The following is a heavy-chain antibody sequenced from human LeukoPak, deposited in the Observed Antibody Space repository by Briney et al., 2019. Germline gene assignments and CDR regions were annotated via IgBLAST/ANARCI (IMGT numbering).Heavy chain of an antibody. D-gene: IGHD6-13*01. CDR1: GGSFSGYY. V-gene: IGHV4-34*01. CDR2: INHSGST. J-gene: IGHJ3*02. Sequence: SETLSLTCAVYGGSFSGYYWSWLRQPPGMGLEWIGEINHSGSTNYNPSRKRRVTISVDTSTNQFSLKLSSVTAADTAVYYCARHWGYSSSWYVAFDIWGQGTMVTVSS. CDR3: ARHWGYSSSWYVAFDI.